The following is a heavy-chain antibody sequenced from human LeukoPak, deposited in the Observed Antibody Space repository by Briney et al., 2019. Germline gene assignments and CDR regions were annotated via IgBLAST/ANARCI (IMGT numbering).Heavy chain of an antibody. CDR1: GGSFSGYY. CDR3: ARDRGSSGYYQFDY. V-gene: IGHV4-34*01. J-gene: IGHJ4*02. CDR2: INHSGST. Sequence: SETLSLTCAVYGGSFSGYYWSWIRQPPGKGLEWIGEINHSGSTNYNPSLKSRVTISVDTSKNQFSLKLSSVTAADTAVYYCARDRGSSGYYQFDYWGQGTLVTVSS. D-gene: IGHD3-22*01.